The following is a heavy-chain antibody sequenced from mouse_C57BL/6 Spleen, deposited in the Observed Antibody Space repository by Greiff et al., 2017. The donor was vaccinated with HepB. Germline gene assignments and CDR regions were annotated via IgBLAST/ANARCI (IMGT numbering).Heavy chain of an antibody. Sequence: EVKVVESGGGLVKPGGSLKLSCAASGFTFSDYGMHWVRQAPEKGLEWVAYISSGSSTTYYADTVKGRFPISRDNAKNTLFLHMTSLRSEDTAMYYCASVYGYYYAMDYWGQGTSVTVSS. CDR2: ISSGSSTT. CDR1: GFTFSDYG. D-gene: IGHD1-1*01. J-gene: IGHJ4*01. CDR3: ASVYGYYYAMDY. V-gene: IGHV5-17*01.